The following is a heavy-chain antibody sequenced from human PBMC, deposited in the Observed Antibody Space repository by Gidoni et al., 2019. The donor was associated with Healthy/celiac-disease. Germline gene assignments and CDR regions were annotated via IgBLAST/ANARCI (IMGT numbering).Heavy chain of an antibody. V-gene: IGHV3-48*02. D-gene: IGHD3-10*01. CDR2: ISSSSSTI. CDR3: ARGVRGVIIAGIDY. Sequence: EVQLVESGGGLVQPGGSLRLSCAASGFTFSSYSLNWVRQAPGKGLEWVSYISSSSSTIYYADSVKGRFTISRDNAKNSLYLQMNSLRDEDTAVYYCARGVRGVIIAGIDYWGQGTLVTVSS. CDR1: GFTFSSYS. J-gene: IGHJ4*02.